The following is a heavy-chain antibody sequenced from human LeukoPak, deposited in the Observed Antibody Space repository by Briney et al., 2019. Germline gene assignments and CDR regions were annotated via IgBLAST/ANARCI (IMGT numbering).Heavy chain of an antibody. V-gene: IGHV3-7*01. CDR1: GFTFSSYW. Sequence: GGSLRLSCAASGFTFSSYWMSWVRQAPGKGLEWVANIKQDGSEKYYVDSVKGRFTISRDNAKNSLYLQMSSLRAEDTAMYYCARDRASVIRGVIIPPVGRYFDSWGQGTLVIVSS. CDR3: ARDRASVIRGVIIPPVGRYFDS. CDR2: IKQDGSEK. J-gene: IGHJ4*02. D-gene: IGHD3-10*01.